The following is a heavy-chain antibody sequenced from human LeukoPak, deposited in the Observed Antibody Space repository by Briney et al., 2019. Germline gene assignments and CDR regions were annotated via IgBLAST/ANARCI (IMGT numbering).Heavy chain of an antibody. CDR2: IHKAGTES. D-gene: IGHD1-26*01. CDR1: GFTFTDYW. V-gene: IGHV3-7*01. CDR3: ARVGAWELQRVFDF. Sequence: GGSLRLSCAASGFTFTDYWMTWVRQVPGKGLEWVANIHKAGTESYYVDSVKGRFAISRDNAKNSLYLQLSSLRVDDTAVYYCARVGAWELQRVFDFWGQGTLVTVSS. J-gene: IGHJ4*02.